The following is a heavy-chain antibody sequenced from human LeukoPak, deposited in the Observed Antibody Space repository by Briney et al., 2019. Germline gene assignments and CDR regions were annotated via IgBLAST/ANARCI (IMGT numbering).Heavy chain of an antibody. J-gene: IGHJ5*02. CDR1: GYSISSGYY. CDR3: ARGPSSSDWFDP. Sequence: PSETLSLTCAVSGYSISSGYYWGWIRQPPGKGLEWIGSIYHSGNTYYNPSLKSRVTISVDTSKNQFSLKLSSVTAADTAVYYCARGPSSSDWFDPWGQGTLVTVSS. V-gene: IGHV4-38-2*01. D-gene: IGHD6-6*01. CDR2: IYHSGNT.